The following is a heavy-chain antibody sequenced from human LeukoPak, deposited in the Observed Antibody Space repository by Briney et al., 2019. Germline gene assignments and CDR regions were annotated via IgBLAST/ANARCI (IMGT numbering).Heavy chain of an antibody. CDR2: ISAYNGNT. CDR3: ARDRPRPYYYYGMDV. CDR1: GYTFTSYG. V-gene: IGHV1-18*04. J-gene: IGHJ6*04. Sequence: ASVKVSCKASGYTFTSYGISWVRQAPGQGLEWMGWISAYNGNTNYAQKLQGRVTMTTGTSTSTAYMELRSLRSDDTAVYYCARDRPRPYYYYGMDVWGKGTTVTVSS.